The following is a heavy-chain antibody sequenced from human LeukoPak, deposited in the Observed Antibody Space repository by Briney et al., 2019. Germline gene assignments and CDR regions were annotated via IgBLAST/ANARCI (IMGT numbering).Heavy chain of an antibody. CDR3: ARDYSVADYYYYYYMDV. V-gene: IGHV1-18*01. CDR2: ISAYNGNT. D-gene: IGHD2-21*01. Sequence: GASVKVSCKASGYTFIYYGISWVRQAPGQGLEWMGWISAYNGNTDYAQKLQGRVTMTTDTSTSTAYMELRSLRSDDTAIYYCARDYSVADYYYYYYMDVWGKGTTVTISS. J-gene: IGHJ6*03. CDR1: GYTFIYYG.